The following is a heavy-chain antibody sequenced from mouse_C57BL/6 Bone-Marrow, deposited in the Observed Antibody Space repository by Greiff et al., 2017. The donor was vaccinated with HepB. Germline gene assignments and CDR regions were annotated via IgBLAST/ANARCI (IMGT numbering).Heavy chain of an antibody. CDR3: TRSRVTTVV. Sequence: QVQLKESGAELVRPGASVTLSCKASGYTFTDYEMHWVKQTPVHGLEWIGAIDPETGGTAYNQKFKGKAILTADKSSSTAYMELRSLTSEDSAVYYCTRSRVTTVVWGQGTTLTVSS. CDR2: IDPETGGT. CDR1: GYTFTDYE. J-gene: IGHJ2*01. D-gene: IGHD1-1*01. V-gene: IGHV1-15*01.